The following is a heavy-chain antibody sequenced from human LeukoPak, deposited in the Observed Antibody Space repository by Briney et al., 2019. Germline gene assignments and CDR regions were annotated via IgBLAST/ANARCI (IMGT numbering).Heavy chain of an antibody. CDR2: LSGNGITT. CDR1: GFTFSNSA. J-gene: IGHJ4*01. V-gene: IGHV3-23*01. D-gene: IGHD6-19*01. Sequence: GRSLRISCAASGFTFSNSAMSWVRQAPGQALERASTLSGNGITTYYADSVKGRFTISRDNSKNTLYLQMNSLRAEDTAVYYCAKGIYSSGWSYFDYWGHGTLVTVSS. CDR3: AKGIYSSGWSYFDY.